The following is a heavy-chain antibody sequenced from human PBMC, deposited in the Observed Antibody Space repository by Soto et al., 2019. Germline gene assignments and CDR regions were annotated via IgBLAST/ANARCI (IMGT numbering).Heavy chain of an antibody. D-gene: IGHD2-2*01. J-gene: IGHJ5*02. V-gene: IGHV1-18*01. CDR3: ARSLYVPAAMGNWFDP. Sequence: QVQLVQSGAEVKKPGASVKVSCKASGYTFTSYGISWVRQAPGQGIAWMGWISAYNGNTNYAQKLQGRVTMTTDTATSTAYMELRSLRSDDTAVYYCARSLYVPAAMGNWFDPWGQGTLVTVSS. CDR1: GYTFTSYG. CDR2: ISAYNGNT.